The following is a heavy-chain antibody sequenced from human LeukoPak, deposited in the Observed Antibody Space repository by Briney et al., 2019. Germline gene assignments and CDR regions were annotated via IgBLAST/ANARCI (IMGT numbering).Heavy chain of an antibody. V-gene: IGHV1-46*01. D-gene: IGHD5-12*01. CDR1: GYTFTSYY. Sequence: ASVKVSCKASGYTFTSYYMHWVRQAPGQGLEWMGIINPSGGSTSYAQKFQGRVTMTRDTSTSTVYMELSSLRSEDTAVYYCARDKWLRFNYYYGMDVWGQGTTVTVSS. CDR3: ARDKWLRFNYYYGMDV. CDR2: INPSGGST. J-gene: IGHJ6*02.